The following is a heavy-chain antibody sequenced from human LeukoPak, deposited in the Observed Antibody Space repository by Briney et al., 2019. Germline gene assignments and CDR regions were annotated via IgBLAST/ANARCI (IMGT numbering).Heavy chain of an antibody. Sequence: ASVKVSCKASGYTFNTYGISWIRQAPGQGLEWMGWIHPSTGNPTYAQGFVFSLDTSVSTTYLQISGLKAEDTAVYYCARAFQSLGGLSLPDYWGQGTLVTVSS. CDR1: GYTFNTYG. CDR2: IHPSTGNP. J-gene: IGHJ4*02. CDR3: ARAFQSLGGLSLPDY. V-gene: IGHV7-4-1*02. D-gene: IGHD3-16*02.